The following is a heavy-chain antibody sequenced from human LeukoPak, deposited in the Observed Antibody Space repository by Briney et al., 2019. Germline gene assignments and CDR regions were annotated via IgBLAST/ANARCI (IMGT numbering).Heavy chain of an antibody. CDR3: ARGGLMVYAVRVQNDAFDI. D-gene: IGHD2-8*01. V-gene: IGHV4-34*01. J-gene: IGHJ3*02. Sequence: GSLRLSCAASGFTLTSYEMNWVRQPPGKGLEWIGEINHSGSTNYNPSLKSRVTISVDTSKNQFSLKLSSVTAADTAVYYCARGGLMVYAVRVQNDAFDIWGQGTMVTVSS. CDR1: GFTLTSYE. CDR2: INHSGST.